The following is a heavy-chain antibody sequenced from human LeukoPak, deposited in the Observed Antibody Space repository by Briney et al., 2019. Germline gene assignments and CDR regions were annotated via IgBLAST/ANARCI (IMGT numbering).Heavy chain of an antibody. J-gene: IGHJ6*03. CDR2: IKTDGSIT. V-gene: IGHV3-74*01. Sequence: QTGGSLRLSCAASGFSFSVYWMHWVRQAPGKGPVWVSRIKTDGSITDYADFVKGRFTISRDNAKNTLYLQMNSLRAEDTAVYYCAKVGWIGSSWYSFYYMDVWGKGTTVTISS. CDR3: AKVGWIGSSWYSFYYMDV. D-gene: IGHD6-13*01. CDR1: GFSFSVYW.